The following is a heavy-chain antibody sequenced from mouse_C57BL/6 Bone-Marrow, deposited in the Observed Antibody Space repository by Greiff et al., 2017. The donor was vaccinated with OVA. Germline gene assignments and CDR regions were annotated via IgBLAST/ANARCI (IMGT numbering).Heavy chain of an antibody. CDR3: ARKAITADY. Sequence: VQLKESGGDLVKPGGSLKLSCAASGFTFSSYGMSWVRQTPDKRLEWVATISSGGSYTYYPDSVKGRFTISRDNAKNTLYLQMSSLKSEDTAMYYCARKAITADYWGQGTTLTVSS. CDR2: ISSGGSYT. D-gene: IGHD1-1*01. V-gene: IGHV5-6*01. J-gene: IGHJ2*01. CDR1: GFTFSSYG.